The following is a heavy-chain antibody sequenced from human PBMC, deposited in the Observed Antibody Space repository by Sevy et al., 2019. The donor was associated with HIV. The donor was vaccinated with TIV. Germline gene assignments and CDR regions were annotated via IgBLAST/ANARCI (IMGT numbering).Heavy chain of an antibody. J-gene: IGHJ4*02. CDR3: ARSPGGYGNFDY. Sequence: SETLSLTCTVSGGSLSGGIYYWSWIRQPPGKGLEWIAYIYYSGTSYYNPSLRSLVSIFIDTSKNQFSLKLTSVTAADTAVYFCARSPGGYGNFDYWGQGTLVTVSS. CDR2: IYYSGTS. CDR1: GGSLSGGIYY. D-gene: IGHD5-12*01. V-gene: IGHV4-30-4*08.